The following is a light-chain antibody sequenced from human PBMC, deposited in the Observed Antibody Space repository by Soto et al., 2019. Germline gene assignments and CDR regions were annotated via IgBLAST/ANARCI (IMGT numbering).Light chain of an antibody. V-gene: IGKV1-5*03. CDR2: MVS. J-gene: IGKJ1*01. Sequence: DIQMTQSPATLSANVGDRVTITCRASQSVSPWLAWYQQKPGKAPKLLISMVSNLESGVPSKFSGSGSDSGTEFTLTISSLQPDDFATDYCQQYNSFPRTFGQGTKVEV. CDR3: QQYNSFPRT. CDR1: QSVSPW.